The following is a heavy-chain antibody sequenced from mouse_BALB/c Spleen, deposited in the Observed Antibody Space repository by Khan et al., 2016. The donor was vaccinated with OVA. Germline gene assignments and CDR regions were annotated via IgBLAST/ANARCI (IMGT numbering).Heavy chain of an antibody. CDR2: ISSGSTTV. J-gene: IGHJ2*01. Sequence: EVELVESGGGLVQPGGSRKLSCAASGFTISTFGMHWVRQAPEKGREGVAYISSGSTTVYYADTVKGRFTITRDNPKNTLFLQMTSLRSEDTAIYYCARNWDYWGQGTTLTVSS. CDR3: ARNWDY. D-gene: IGHD4-1*01. V-gene: IGHV5-17*02. CDR1: GFTISTFG.